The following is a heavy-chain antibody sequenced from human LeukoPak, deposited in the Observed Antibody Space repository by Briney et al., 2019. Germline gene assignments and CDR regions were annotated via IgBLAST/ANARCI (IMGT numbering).Heavy chain of an antibody. CDR2: INPSGGST. CDR1: GYTFTSYY. V-gene: IGHV1-46*01. D-gene: IGHD6-13*01. CDR3: ARDLSSSWYGYYFDY. Sequence: ASVKVSCKASGYTFTSYYMHWVRQAPGQGLEWMGIINPSGGSTSYAQKFQGRVTMTRDTSTSTVYMELSSLRSEDTAVYYCARDLSSSWYGYYFDYWGQGTLVTVSS. J-gene: IGHJ4*02.